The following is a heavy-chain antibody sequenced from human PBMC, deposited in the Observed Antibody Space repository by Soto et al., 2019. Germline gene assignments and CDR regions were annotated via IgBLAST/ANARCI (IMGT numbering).Heavy chain of an antibody. D-gene: IGHD6-6*01. Sequence: SETLSLTCAVYGGSFSDYYWTWIRQSLGKGLEWIGEINHTGSTKYNPSLESRVTISVDTSKNQFSLSLTSVTAADTAVYFCASQQFEGACFDYWGQGTQVTVSS. V-gene: IGHV4-34*01. J-gene: IGHJ4*02. CDR2: INHTGST. CDR3: ASQQFEGACFDY. CDR1: GGSFSDYY.